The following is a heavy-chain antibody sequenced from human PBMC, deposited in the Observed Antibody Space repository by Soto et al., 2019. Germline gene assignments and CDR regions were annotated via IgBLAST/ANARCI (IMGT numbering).Heavy chain of an antibody. Sequence: PGGSLRLSCAASGFTFSSYAMHWVRQAPGKGLEWVAVISYDGSNKYYADSVKGRFTISRDNSKNTLYLQMNSLRAEDTAVYYCARVGVGRDMIVVPAYYYYGMDVWGQGTTVTVSS. J-gene: IGHJ6*02. D-gene: IGHD3-22*01. CDR1: GFTFSSYA. CDR3: ARVGVGRDMIVVPAYYYYGMDV. CDR2: ISYDGSNK. V-gene: IGHV3-30-3*01.